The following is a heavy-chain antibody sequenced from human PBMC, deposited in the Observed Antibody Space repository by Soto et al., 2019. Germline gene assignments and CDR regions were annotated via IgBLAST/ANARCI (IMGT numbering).Heavy chain of an antibody. CDR3: ARDAIRGSAAMKTY. Sequence: SATLSLTCAVYGGSFSGYYWSWIRQPPGKGLEWIGEINHSGSTNYNPSLKSRISMSVDTSKNQFSLILSSVSAADTAVYYCARDAIRGSAAMKTYWGLGTLVTVSS. CDR1: GGSFSGYY. J-gene: IGHJ4*02. CDR2: INHSGST. V-gene: IGHV4-34*10.